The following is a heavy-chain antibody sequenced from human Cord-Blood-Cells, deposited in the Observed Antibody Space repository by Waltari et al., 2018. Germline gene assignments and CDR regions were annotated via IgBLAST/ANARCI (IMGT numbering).Heavy chain of an antibody. J-gene: IGHJ4*02. D-gene: IGHD3-3*01. CDR2: IKQDGSEK. CDR1: GLTFSSYW. Sequence: EVQLVESGGGLVQPGGSLRLPCAASGLTFSSYWMRWVRQAPGKGLEWVANIKQDGSEKYYVDSVKGRFTISRDNAKNSLYLQMNSLRAEDTAVYYCARDGIDFWSGFDYWGQGTLVTVSS. V-gene: IGHV3-7*01. CDR3: ARDGIDFWSGFDY.